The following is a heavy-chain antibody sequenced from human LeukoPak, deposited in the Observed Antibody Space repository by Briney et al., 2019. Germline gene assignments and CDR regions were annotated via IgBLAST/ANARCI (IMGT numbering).Heavy chain of an antibody. CDR2: IYYSGST. Sequence: PSETLFLTCTVSGGSISSSNYYWGWIRQSPGKGLEWIGSIYYSGSTYYNPSLKSRVTISVDTSKNQFSLKLSSVTAADTGVYYCARLGEIGGNINYWGQGTLVTVSS. CDR3: ARLGEIGGNINY. CDR1: GGSISSSNYY. J-gene: IGHJ4*02. V-gene: IGHV4-39*01. D-gene: IGHD4-23*01.